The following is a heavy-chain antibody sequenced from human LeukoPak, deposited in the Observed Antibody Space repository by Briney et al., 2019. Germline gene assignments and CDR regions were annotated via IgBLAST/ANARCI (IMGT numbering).Heavy chain of an antibody. CDR2: INPSGGST. CDR3: ARSIPNSSSWFPDY. CDR1: GYTFTGYY. D-gene: IGHD6-13*01. V-gene: IGHV1-46*01. J-gene: IGHJ4*02. Sequence: ASVKVSCKASGYTFTGYYMHWVRQAPGQGLEWMGIINPSGGSTSYAQKFQGRVTITADESTSTAYMELSSLRSEDTAVYYCARSIPNSSSWFPDYWGQGTLVTVSS.